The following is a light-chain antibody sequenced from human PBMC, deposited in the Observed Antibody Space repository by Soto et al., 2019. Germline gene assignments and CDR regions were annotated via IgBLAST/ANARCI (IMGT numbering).Light chain of an antibody. CDR1: QSVSSSY. V-gene: IGKV3-20*01. CDR2: GVS. CDR3: QQYAPSPAIT. J-gene: IGKJ5*01. Sequence: DSVWTQSQVNLALSAGERGTLSCSAIQSVSSSYLAWYQQKPGQAPRLLISGVSTRATGIPDRFSGSGSGTDFTLTISRLEPEDVAVYYCQQYAPSPAITFGQGTRLEI.